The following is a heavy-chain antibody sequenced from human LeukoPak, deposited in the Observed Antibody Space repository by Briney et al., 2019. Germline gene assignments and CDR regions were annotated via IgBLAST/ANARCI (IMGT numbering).Heavy chain of an antibody. J-gene: IGHJ4*02. CDR1: GGSFSGYY. V-gene: IGHV4-34*01. Sequence: SETLSLTCAVYGGSFSGYYWSWIRQPPGKGLEWIGEINHSGSTNYNPSLKSRVTISVDTYKNQFSLKLSSVTAADTAVYYCARARAGHFDYWGQGTLVTVSS. CDR2: INHSGST. CDR3: ARARAGHFDY.